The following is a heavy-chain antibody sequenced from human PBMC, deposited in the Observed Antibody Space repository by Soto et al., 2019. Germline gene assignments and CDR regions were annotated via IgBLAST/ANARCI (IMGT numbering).Heavy chain of an antibody. CDR2: ISIRGGDE. CDR3: ARGTIVARQHLDY. Sequence: QVQLVESGGGVVQPGKSLRLSCAASGFTFSSYAMHWARQAQGKGLEWVTVISIRGGDEYYAESVRGRFTISRYDSKNTLYLQMDSLRVEDTAVYYCARGTIVARQHLDYWGQGTRVTVSS. J-gene: IGHJ4*02. V-gene: IGHV3-30*03. CDR1: GFTFSSYA. D-gene: IGHD6-6*01.